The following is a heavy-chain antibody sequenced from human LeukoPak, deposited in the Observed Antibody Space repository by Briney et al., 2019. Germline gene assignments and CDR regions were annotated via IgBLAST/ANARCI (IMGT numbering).Heavy chain of an antibody. D-gene: IGHD7-27*01. Sequence: GGSLRLSCAASGFAFRDYWMNWVREAPGKGLEWVANINLGGSVILYVDSVKGRFTASRDNAENSVSLQMNSLRAEDTAVYYCAAWGLHNYWGQGTLVTVSS. V-gene: IGHV3-7*01. CDR1: GFAFRDYW. CDR2: INLGGSVI. J-gene: IGHJ4*02. CDR3: AAWGLHNY.